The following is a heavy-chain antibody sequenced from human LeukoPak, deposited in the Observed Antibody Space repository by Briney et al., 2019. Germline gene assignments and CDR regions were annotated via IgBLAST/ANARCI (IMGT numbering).Heavy chain of an antibody. CDR1: GYTFTSYD. CDR3: ARGKYSSTSGSIVY. CDR2: MNPSSGNT. V-gene: IGHV1-8*01. D-gene: IGHD6-6*01. Sequence: GASVKVPCKASGYTFTSYDINWVRQATGQGVEWMGWMNPSSGNTGYAQKFQGRVTMTRNTSISTAYMELSSLRSEDTAVYYCARGKYSSTSGSIVYWGQGTLVTVSS. J-gene: IGHJ4*02.